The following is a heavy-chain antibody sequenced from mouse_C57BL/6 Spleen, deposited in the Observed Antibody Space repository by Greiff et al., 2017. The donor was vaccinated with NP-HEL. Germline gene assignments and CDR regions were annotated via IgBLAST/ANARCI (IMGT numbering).Heavy chain of an antibody. V-gene: IGHV1-82*01. CDR1: GYAFSSSW. CDR3: ARGGYNAMDY. J-gene: IGHJ4*01. CDR2: IYPGDGDT. Sequence: QVQLQQSGPELVKPGASVKISCKASGYAFSSSWMNWVKQRPGKGLEWIGRIYPGDGDTNYNGKFKDKATLTADKSSSTAYMQLSSLTSEDSAVYFCARGGYNAMDYWGQGTSVTVSS.